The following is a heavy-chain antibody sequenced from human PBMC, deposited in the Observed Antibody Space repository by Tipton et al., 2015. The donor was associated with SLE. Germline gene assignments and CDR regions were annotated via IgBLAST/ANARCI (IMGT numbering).Heavy chain of an antibody. CDR3: ARGSGGHSGSYFGAFDI. CDR2: INHSGST. CDR1: GGSFSLYY. V-gene: IGHV4-34*01. J-gene: IGHJ3*02. Sequence: LRLSCAVYGGSFSLYYWSWIRQPPGKGLEWIGEINHSGSTNYNPSLKSRVTISVDTSKNQFSLKLSSVTAADTAVNYCARGSGGHSGSYFGAFDIWGQGTMVTVSS. D-gene: IGHD1-26*01.